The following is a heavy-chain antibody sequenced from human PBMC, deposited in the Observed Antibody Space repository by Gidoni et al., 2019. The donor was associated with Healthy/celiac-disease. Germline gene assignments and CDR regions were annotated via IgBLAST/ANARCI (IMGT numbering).Heavy chain of an antibody. V-gene: IGHV4-39*07. CDR2: IYYSGST. D-gene: IGHD6-13*01. CDR1: GGSISSSSCY. CDR3: ARGAAGGVYYYYYGMDV. J-gene: IGHJ6*02. Sequence: QLQLQESGPGLVKPSETLSLTCTVSGGSISSSSCYWGWIRQPPGKGLEWIGSIYYSGSTYYNPSLKSRVTISVDTSKNQFSLKLSSVTAADTAVYYCARGAAGGVYYYYYGMDVWGQGTTVTVSS.